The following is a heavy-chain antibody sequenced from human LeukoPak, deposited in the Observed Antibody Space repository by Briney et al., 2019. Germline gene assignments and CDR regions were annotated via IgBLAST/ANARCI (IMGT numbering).Heavy chain of an antibody. J-gene: IGHJ4*02. D-gene: IGHD5-12*01. Sequence: SETLSLTCAVYGGSFSGYYWSWIRQPPGKGLEWIGGINHSGSTNYNPSLKSRVTISVDTSKNQFSLKLSSVTAADTAVYYCAGNKDIVATIYDYWGQGTLVTVSS. CDR3: AGNKDIVATIYDY. V-gene: IGHV4-34*01. CDR2: INHSGST. CDR1: GGSFSGYY.